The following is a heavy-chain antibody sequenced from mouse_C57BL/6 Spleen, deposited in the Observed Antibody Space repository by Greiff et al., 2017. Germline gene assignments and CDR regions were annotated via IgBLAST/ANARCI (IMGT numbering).Heavy chain of an antibody. CDR1: GFTFTDYY. CDR2: IRNKANGYTT. J-gene: IGHJ3*01. Sequence: EVVLVESGGGLVQPGGSLSLSCAASGFTFTDYYMSWVRQPPGKALEWLGFIRNKANGYTTEYSASVKGRFTISRDNSQSILYLQMNALRAEDSATYYCARHITGTGFAYWGQGTLVTVSA. CDR3: ARHITGTGFAY. D-gene: IGHD4-1*01. V-gene: IGHV7-3*01.